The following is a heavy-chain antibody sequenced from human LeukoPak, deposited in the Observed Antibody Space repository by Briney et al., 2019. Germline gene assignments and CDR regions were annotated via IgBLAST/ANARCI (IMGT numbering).Heavy chain of an antibody. D-gene: IGHD3-22*01. CDR2: ISSGSSTI. V-gene: IGHV3-48*01. J-gene: IGHJ4*02. Sequence: GGSLRLSCAASGFTFRTYGMNWVRQAPGKGLEWVSYISSGSSTIYYADSAKGRFTISRDNAKNSLYVQMNSLRAEDTAVYYCARDSNYYDSSGGFDYWGQGTLVTVSS. CDR1: GFTFRTYG. CDR3: ARDSNYYDSSGGFDY.